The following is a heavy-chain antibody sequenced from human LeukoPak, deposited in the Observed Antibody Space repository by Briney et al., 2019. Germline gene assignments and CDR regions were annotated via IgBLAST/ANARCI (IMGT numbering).Heavy chain of an antibody. CDR1: GGSFSGYY. CDR2: INHSGST. V-gene: IGHV4-34*01. CDR3: ARQAYSGYVDY. J-gene: IGHJ4*02. Sequence: PSETLSLTCAVYGGSFSGYYWSWIRQPPGKGLEWIGEINHSGSTNYNPSLKSRVTISVDTSKNQFSLKLSSVTAADTAVYYCARQAYSGYVDYWGQGTLVTVSS. D-gene: IGHD1-26*01.